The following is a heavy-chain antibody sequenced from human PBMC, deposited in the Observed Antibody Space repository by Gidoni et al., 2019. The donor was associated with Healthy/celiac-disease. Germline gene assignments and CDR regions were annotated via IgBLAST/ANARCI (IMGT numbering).Heavy chain of an antibody. CDR1: GFTFSSYS. D-gene: IGHD1-26*01. V-gene: IGHV3-21*01. Sequence: EVQLVESGGGLVKPGGSLRLSCAASGFTFSSYSMNWVRQAPGKGLEWVSSISSSSSYIYYADAVKGRFTISRDNAKNSLYLQMNSLRAEDTAVYYCARVSGKWELPFHGMDVWGQGTTVTVSS. CDR3: ARVSGKWELPFHGMDV. CDR2: ISSSSSYI. J-gene: IGHJ6*02.